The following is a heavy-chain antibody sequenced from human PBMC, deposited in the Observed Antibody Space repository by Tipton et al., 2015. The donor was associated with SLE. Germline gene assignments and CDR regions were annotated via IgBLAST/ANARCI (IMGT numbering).Heavy chain of an antibody. J-gene: IGHJ4*02. CDR3: ARAFQGYDCPHDS. V-gene: IGHV4-38-2*01. CDR2: IDHSGYT. Sequence: TLSLTCAVSGYSIRSGYFWGWIRQPPGKGLEWIGTIDHSGYTYYSPSLKSRVIMSADTSKNQFSLKLNSVTAADTAVYYCARAFQGYDCPHDSWGQGTLVTVSS. CDR1: GYSIRSGYF. D-gene: IGHD5-12*01.